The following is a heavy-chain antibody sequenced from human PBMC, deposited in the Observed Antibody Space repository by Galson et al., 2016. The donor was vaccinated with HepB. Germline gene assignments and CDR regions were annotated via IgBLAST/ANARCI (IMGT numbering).Heavy chain of an antibody. Sequence: LRLSCAASGFTFSSYAIHWVRQAPGKGLEWVAVISDDGNNKYYADSVKGRFTISRDNSKNTLYLQMNSLRAEDTAVYYCARDPYYDFWSAYYFDYWGQGTLVTVSS. V-gene: IGHV3-30*04. CDR2: ISDDGNNK. J-gene: IGHJ4*02. CDR1: GFTFSSYA. CDR3: ARDPYYDFWSAYYFDY. D-gene: IGHD3-3*01.